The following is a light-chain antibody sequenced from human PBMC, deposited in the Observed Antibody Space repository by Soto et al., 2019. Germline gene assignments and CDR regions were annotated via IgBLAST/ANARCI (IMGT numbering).Light chain of an antibody. CDR1: QDVFARSNNKHY. CDR2: WAS. V-gene: IGKV4-1*01. Sequence: IVLTQSPDSLDVSLGERATINCKATQDVFARSNNKHYLAWYQQKPGQPPDLLIYWASSRESGVPARFSGAGSGTDFVFNISSLQVEDVACYYCQQYYNRPLTFGGGTKV. CDR3: QQYYNRPLT. J-gene: IGKJ4*01.